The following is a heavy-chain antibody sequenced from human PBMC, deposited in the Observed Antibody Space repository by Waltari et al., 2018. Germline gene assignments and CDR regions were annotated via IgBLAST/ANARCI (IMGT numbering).Heavy chain of an antibody. D-gene: IGHD3-16*01. V-gene: IGHV4-61*02. CDR3: ARDMIYIDY. CDR1: GGSISSGSYY. CDR2: IYTSGST. J-gene: IGHJ4*02. Sequence: QVQLQESGPGLVKPSQTLSLTCTVSGGSISSGSYYWSWIRQPAGKGLEWIGRIYTSGSTNYNPSLKSRVTISVDTSKNQFSLKLSSVTAADTAVYYCARDMIYIDYWGQGTLVTVSS.